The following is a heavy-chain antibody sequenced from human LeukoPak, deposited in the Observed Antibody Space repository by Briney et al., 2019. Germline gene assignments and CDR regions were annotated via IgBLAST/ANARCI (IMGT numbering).Heavy chain of an antibody. CDR2: INPNSGGT. CDR1: GYTFTGYY. V-gene: IGHV1-2*02. D-gene: IGHD5-18*01. J-gene: IGHJ4*02. CDR3: AREQLWQLGVFDY. Sequence: GASVKVSCKASGYTFTGYYMHWVRQAPGQGLEWMGWINPNSGGTNYAQKFQGRVTMTRDTSISTAYMELSRLRSDGTAVYYCAREQLWQLGVFDYWGQGTLVTVSS.